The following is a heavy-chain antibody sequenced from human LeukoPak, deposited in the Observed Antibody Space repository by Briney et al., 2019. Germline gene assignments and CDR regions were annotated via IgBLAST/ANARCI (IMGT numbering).Heavy chain of an antibody. D-gene: IGHD2-2*01. CDR3: ARGRCSSTCCFYYYYYGMDV. Sequence: PSETLSLTCAVYGGSFSGYYWSWIRQPPGKGLEWIGEINHSGSTNYNPSLKSRVTISVDTSKNQFSLKLSSVTAADTAVYYCARGRCSSTCCFYYYYYGMDVWGQGTTVTVSS. J-gene: IGHJ6*02. CDR2: INHSGST. V-gene: IGHV4-34*01. CDR1: GGSFSGYY.